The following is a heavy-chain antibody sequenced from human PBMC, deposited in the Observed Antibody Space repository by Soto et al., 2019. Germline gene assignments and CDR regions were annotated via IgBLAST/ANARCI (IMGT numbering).Heavy chain of an antibody. CDR1: GFTFSTYG. D-gene: IGHD4-17*01. CDR2: ISYDGSNK. V-gene: IGHV3-30*18. J-gene: IGHJ6*02. Sequence: ESGGGVVQPGRSLTLSCAASGFTFSTYGMYWVRQAPGKGLEWVAVISYDGSNKYYADSVKGRFTISRDNSKNTLYVQMNSLRAEDTAVYYCAKGAGYGETWGYYGMDVWGQGTTVTVSS. CDR3: AKGAGYGETWGYYGMDV.